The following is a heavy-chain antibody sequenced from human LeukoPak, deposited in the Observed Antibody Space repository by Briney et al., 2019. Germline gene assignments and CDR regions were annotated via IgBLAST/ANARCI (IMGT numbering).Heavy chain of an antibody. CDR1: GFTFSDHY. Sequence: PGGSLRLSCAASGFTFSDHYMDWVCQAPGKGLEWVGRTRNKANSYTTEYAESVKGRITISRDDSKKSLYLQMNSLKTEDTAVYYCARVKVGGYYYMDVWGKGTTVTVSS. V-gene: IGHV3-72*01. CDR2: TRNKANSYTT. D-gene: IGHD2-15*01. J-gene: IGHJ6*03. CDR3: ARVKVGGYYYMDV.